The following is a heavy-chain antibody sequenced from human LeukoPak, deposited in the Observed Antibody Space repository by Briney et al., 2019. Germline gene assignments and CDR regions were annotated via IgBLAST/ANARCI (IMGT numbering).Heavy chain of an antibody. D-gene: IGHD1-26*01. CDR2: MNPNSGNT. Sequence: ASVKVSCKASGYTFTSYDINWVRQAHGQGIEWMGWMNPNSGNTVYAQKFKGRVTITRNTSIRTAYMELSSLRSEDTAVYYCARTGSYGDAFDIWGQGTMVTVPS. CDR3: ARTGSYGDAFDI. V-gene: IGHV1-8*03. J-gene: IGHJ3*02. CDR1: GYTFTSYD.